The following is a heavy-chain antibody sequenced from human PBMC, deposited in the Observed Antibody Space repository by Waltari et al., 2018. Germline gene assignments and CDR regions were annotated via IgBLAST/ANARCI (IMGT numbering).Heavy chain of an antibody. V-gene: IGHV3-33*01. CDR3: ARYFAYYGMDV. J-gene: IGHJ6*02. D-gene: IGHD3-9*01. Sequence: QVQLVQSGGGVVQPGRSMRLSCAASGFHFSRDGMHWVRQAPGKGLDWVAVIWYDGSNVYYSDAVKGRFTISRDNSKNTLYLQMNSLRAEDTAVYYCARYFAYYGMDVWGQGTTVTVSS. CDR1: GFHFSRDG. CDR2: IWYDGSNV.